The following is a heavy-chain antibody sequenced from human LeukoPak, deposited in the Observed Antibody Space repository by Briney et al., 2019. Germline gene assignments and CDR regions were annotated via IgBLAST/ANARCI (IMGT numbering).Heavy chain of an antibody. CDR3: AAFLGDGSIDY. J-gene: IGHJ4*02. CDR1: GGSISSDTYY. Sequence: SETLSLTCTVSGGSISSDTYYWSWIRQHPGKGLEWIGCIHCSGSTYYKPSLKSRLTISVDTSKNQFSLKLSSVTAADTAIYYCAAFLGDGSIDYWGQGTVVTVSS. V-gene: IGHV4-31*03. CDR2: IHCSGST. D-gene: IGHD3-3*01.